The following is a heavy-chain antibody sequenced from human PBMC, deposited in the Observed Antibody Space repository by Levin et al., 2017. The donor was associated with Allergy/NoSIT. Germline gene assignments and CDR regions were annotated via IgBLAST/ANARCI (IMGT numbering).Heavy chain of an antibody. CDR3: ARHARGYCSSASCHTDY. J-gene: IGHJ4*02. Sequence: ASETLSLTCTVSGGSISSSSYYWGWIRQPPGKGLEWIGSIYYSGSTYYNSSLKSRVTISVDTSKNQFSLKLSSVTAADTSLYYCARHARGYCSSASCHTDYWGQGTLVTVSS. V-gene: IGHV4-39*01. CDR2: IYYSGST. D-gene: IGHD2-2*02. CDR1: GGSISSSSYY.